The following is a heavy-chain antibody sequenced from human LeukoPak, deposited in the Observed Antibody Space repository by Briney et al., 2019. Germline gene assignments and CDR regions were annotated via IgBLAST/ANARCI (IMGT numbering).Heavy chain of an antibody. Sequence: GGSLRLSCSASGFTFSSYAMHWVRQAPGKGLEYVSAISSNGGSTYYADSVKGRFTISRDNSKNTLYLQMNSLRAEDTAVYYCARDILAPGGATNWYFDLWGRGTLVTVSS. V-gene: IGHV3-64*04. CDR3: ARDILAPGGATNWYFDL. J-gene: IGHJ2*01. D-gene: IGHD1-26*01. CDR2: ISSNGGST. CDR1: GFTFSSYA.